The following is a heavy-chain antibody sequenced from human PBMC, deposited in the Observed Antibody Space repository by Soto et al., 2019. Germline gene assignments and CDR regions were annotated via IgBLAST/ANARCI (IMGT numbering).Heavy chain of an antibody. CDR1: GGSISSYY. D-gene: IGHD1-1*01. CDR3: AREGTTVDSYYYYGMDV. CDR2: IYYTGGT. V-gene: IGHV4-59*01. Sequence: QVQLQESGPGLVKPSETLSLTCTVSGGSISSYYWSWIRQPPGKGLEWIGYIYYTGGTNYNPALKSRVPASVDSSKNKFSLKLSFVTAADTAVYYCAREGTTVDSYYYYGMDVWGQGTTVTVSS. J-gene: IGHJ6*02.